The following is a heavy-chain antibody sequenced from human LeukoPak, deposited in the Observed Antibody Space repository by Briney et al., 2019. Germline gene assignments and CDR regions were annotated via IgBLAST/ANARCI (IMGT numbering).Heavy chain of an antibody. D-gene: IGHD4-17*01. CDR2: ITFFNSDT. Sequence: GASVKVSCKTSGYTFSNYGISWVRQVPGQGLEWLGWITFFNSDTKYAQKVQDRVSTTSDRSTITAFLELRNLRSGDTAVYYCAKSMTPVTLDAFHVWGQGTLVTVSS. J-gene: IGHJ3*01. CDR1: GYTFSNYG. V-gene: IGHV1-18*04. CDR3: AKSMTPVTLDAFHV.